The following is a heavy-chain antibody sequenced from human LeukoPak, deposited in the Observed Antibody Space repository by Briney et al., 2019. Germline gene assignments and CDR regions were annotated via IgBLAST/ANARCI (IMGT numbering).Heavy chain of an antibody. J-gene: IGHJ4*02. V-gene: IGHV3-21*01. CDR3: AKTYYYDSSGYYSEFDY. Sequence: PGGSLRLTCAASGFTFSSYSMNWVRQAPGKGLEWVSSISSSSSYIYYADSVKGRFTISRDNAKNSLYLQMNSLRAEDTAVYYCAKTYYYDSSGYYSEFDYWGQGTPVTVSS. CDR2: ISSSSSYI. D-gene: IGHD3-22*01. CDR1: GFTFSSYS.